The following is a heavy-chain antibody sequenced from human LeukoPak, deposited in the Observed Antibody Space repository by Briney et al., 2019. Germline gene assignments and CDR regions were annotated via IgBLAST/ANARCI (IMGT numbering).Heavy chain of an antibody. V-gene: IGHV3-53*01. D-gene: IGHD3-10*01. CDR1: GFTVSSNY. Sequence: PGGSLRLSCAASGFTVSSNYVSWVRQAPGKGLEWVSVIYSGGSTYYADSVKGRFTISRDNSKNTLYLQMNSLRAEDTAVYYCACDYYGSGSLDYWGQGTLVTVSS. J-gene: IGHJ4*02. CDR3: ACDYYGSGSLDY. CDR2: IYSGGST.